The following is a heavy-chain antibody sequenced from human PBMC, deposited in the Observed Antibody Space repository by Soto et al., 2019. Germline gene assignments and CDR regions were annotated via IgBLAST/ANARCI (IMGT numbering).Heavy chain of an antibody. CDR1: GYTITDYD. Sequence: QVQVVQSRAEVKKPGASVKVSCKASGYTITDYDINWVRQASRQGLEYMGWMSPESGNTGYAPQFQGRVTMTRNTSISTAYMELSSLRSEDTAVYYCEVTTGYWGQGTKVTVSS. V-gene: IGHV1-8*01. CDR3: EVTTGY. J-gene: IGHJ4*02. D-gene: IGHD2-21*02. CDR2: MSPESGNT.